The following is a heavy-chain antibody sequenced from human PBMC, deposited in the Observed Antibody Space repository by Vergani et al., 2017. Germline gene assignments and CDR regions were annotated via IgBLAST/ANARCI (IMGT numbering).Heavy chain of an antibody. D-gene: IGHD6-13*01. J-gene: IGHJ6*03. CDR1: GFTFSNAW. V-gene: IGHV3-15*01. CDR2: IKSKTDGGTT. CDR3: TTDFQLVQMDYYYYYMDV. Sequence: EVQLVGSGGGLVKPGGSLRLSCAASGFTFSNAWMSWVRQAPGKGLEWVGRIKSKTDGGTTDYAAPVKGRFTIARDDSKNTLYLQMNSLKTEDTAVYYCTTDFQLVQMDYYYYYMDVWGKGTTVTVSS.